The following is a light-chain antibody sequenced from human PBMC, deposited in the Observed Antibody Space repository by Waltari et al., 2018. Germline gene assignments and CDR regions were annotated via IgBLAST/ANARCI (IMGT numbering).Light chain of an antibody. CDR1: SSNIGNNY. V-gene: IGLV1-51*01. Sequence: QSVLTQPPSVSAAPGQEVTIFCSGSSSNIGNNYVSWYQQLPGTAPKLLIYDNNERPSWIPDRFSGSKSGTSATLDITGLQTEDEANYYCATWDTSLSGGVFGGGTKLTVL. CDR2: DNN. J-gene: IGLJ2*01. CDR3: ATWDTSLSGGV.